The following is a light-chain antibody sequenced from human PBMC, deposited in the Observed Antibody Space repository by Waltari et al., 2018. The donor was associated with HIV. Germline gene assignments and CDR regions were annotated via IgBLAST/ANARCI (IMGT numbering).Light chain of an antibody. CDR2: GAT. CDR1: PSVSSSN. Sequence: EIVLTQSPGTLSLSPGERAPLSCRASPSVSSSNLAWYQQKPGQAPRLPIDGATGRATGIPDRFSGSWSGTDFTLTISRLEPEDFAVYYCQQYGSSLLTFGGGTKVEIK. V-gene: IGKV3-20*01. J-gene: IGKJ4*01. CDR3: QQYGSSLLT.